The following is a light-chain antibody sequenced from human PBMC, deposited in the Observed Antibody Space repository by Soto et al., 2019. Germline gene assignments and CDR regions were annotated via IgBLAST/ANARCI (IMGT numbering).Light chain of an antibody. CDR1: QSISSY. V-gene: IGKV1-39*01. CDR2: AAS. CDR3: QHSYCTPRFT. Sequence: DIQMTQSPSSLSASVGDRVTITCRASQSISSYLNWYQQKPGKAPKLLIYAASSLQSGVPSRVSRSGSGTSFTLTISSLQPEDFASYYCQHSYCTPRFTFVHGTKVYIK. J-gene: IGKJ3*01.